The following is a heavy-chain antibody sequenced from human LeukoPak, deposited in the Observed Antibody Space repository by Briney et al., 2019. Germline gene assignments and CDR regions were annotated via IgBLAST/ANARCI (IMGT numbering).Heavy chain of an antibody. CDR1: TFSFSNYE. CDR3: ARVGYHGSGSFDY. CDR2: ISPTGYTI. V-gene: IGHV3-48*03. D-gene: IGHD3-10*01. Sequence: GGSLRLSCAASTFSFSNYELNWVRQAPGQGLEWVSYISPTGYTIYYADSVKGRFTISRDSAKNSLYLQMSSLRAEDTAVYYCARVGYHGSGSFDYWGQGTLVTVSS. J-gene: IGHJ4*02.